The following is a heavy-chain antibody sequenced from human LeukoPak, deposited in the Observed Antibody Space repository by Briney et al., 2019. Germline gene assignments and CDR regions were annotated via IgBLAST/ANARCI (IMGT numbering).Heavy chain of an antibody. CDR1: GGSISSGDYY. V-gene: IGHV4-30-4*01. J-gene: IGHJ5*02. D-gene: IGHD3-22*01. Sequence: PSQTLSLTCTVCGGSISSGDYYWSWIRQPPGKGLEWIAYMYYSGSTYYSPSLKSRVTMSADTSKNQLSLKLSSVTAADTAVYYCARPYYYDSRIDPWGQGILVTVSS. CDR3: ARPYYYDSRIDP. CDR2: MYYSGST.